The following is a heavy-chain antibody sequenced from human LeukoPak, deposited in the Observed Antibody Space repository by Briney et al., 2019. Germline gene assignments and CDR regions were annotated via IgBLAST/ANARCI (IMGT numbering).Heavy chain of an antibody. J-gene: IGHJ6*03. D-gene: IGHD6-25*01. CDR3: ARDGSGFYHYYYMDV. Sequence: GGSLTLSCAPSGFTFTDYSMNWVRQAQGKGLGWVAHISTVSTYTHYTDSVKGRFTISRDNRKNLLYLQMSSLGAEDTAVYYCARDGSGFYHYYYMDVWGKGTTVTVSS. CDR2: ISTVSTYT. CDR1: GFTFTDYS. V-gene: IGHV3-21*01.